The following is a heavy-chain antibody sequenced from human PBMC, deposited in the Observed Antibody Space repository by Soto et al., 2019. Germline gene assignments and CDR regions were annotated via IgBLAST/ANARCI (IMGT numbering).Heavy chain of an antibody. J-gene: IGHJ4*02. D-gene: IGHD2-15*01. Sequence: QVQLVQSGAEVKKPGSSVRVSCKASGGDFSSYGISWVRQAPGQGLEWMGGTIPSFGTVDYAQRFQGRVTINADKSTTTAYMELSGLRSEDTAVYYCAREYSRKYDSWGQGTLVTVSS. V-gene: IGHV1-69*06. CDR3: AREYSRKYDS. CDR1: GGDFSSYG. CDR2: TIPSFGTV.